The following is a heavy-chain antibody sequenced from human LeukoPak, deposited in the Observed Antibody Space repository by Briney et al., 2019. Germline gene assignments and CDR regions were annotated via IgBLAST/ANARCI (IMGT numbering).Heavy chain of an antibody. D-gene: IGHD2-21*02. CDR2: ISGSAHKI. J-gene: IGHJ4*02. CDR1: GITFSNYA. Sequence: PGGPLRLSCVASGITFSNYAVSWVRQAPEKGLDWVSVISGSAHKIRYADSVKGRFTISRDNSKNTLYLQMSGLRAEDTAVYYCATSAHIEVGTAPPPDYWGQGTLVTVTS. CDR3: ATSAHIEVGTAPPPDY. V-gene: IGHV3-23*01.